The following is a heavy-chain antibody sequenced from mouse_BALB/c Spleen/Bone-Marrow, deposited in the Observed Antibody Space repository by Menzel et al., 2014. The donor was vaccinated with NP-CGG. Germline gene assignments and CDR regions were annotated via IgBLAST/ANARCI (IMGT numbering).Heavy chain of an antibody. J-gene: IGHJ4*01. D-gene: IGHD4-1*01. V-gene: IGHV2-6-7*01. CDR3: ARELGHYAMDY. CDR1: GFSLTGYG. Sequence: VQLQQSGPGLVAPSKSLSITCTVSGFSLTGYGVNWVRQPPGKGLEWLGMIWGDGSTDYNSALKSRLSISKDNSKSQVFLKMNSLQTDDTARYYCARELGHYAMDYWGQGTSVTVSS. CDR2: IWGDGST.